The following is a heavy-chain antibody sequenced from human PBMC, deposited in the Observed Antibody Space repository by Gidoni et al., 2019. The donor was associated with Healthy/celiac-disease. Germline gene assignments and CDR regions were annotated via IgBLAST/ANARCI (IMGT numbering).Heavy chain of an antibody. J-gene: IGHJ5*02. CDR2: IRGSGGST. V-gene: IGHV3-23*01. CDR1: GFTFSSYA. CDR3: AKDRPTPYYDILTGYYPNWFDP. Sequence: EVQLLESGGGLVQPGGSMRLSCAASGFTFSSYAMRWVRQAPGKGLEWGSAIRGSGGSTYYADSVKGRFTISRDNSKNTLYLQMNSLRAEDTAVYYCAKDRPTPYYDILTGYYPNWFDPWGQGTLVTVSS. D-gene: IGHD3-9*01.